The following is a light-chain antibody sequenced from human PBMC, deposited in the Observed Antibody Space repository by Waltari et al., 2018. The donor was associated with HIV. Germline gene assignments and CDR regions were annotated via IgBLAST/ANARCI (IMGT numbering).Light chain of an antibody. CDR2: EVT. CDR1: SSNVGSDDL. Sequence: QSALTQPASVSGSPGQSITISCTGTSSNVGSDDLVSWYQQHPGEAPKFIIYEVTKRPAGVSNRFSGSRSGNTASRTISGLQAEYEADDYCCSCPRSGIRYVFGTGTKVTVL. CDR3: CSCPRSGIRYV. J-gene: IGLJ1*01. V-gene: IGLV2-23*02.